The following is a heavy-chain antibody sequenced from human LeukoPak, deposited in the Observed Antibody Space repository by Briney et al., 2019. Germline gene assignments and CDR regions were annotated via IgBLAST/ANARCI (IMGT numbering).Heavy chain of an antibody. V-gene: IGHV3-23*01. CDR2: ISGSGGST. CDR1: GFTFSSYA. Sequence: SGGSLRLSCAASGFTFSSYAMSWVRQAPGKGLEWVSAISGSGGSTYYADSVKGRFTISSDNSKNTLYLQMNSLRAEDTAVYYCAKYYRHLAAGLYFDYWGQGTLVTVSS. D-gene: IGHD6-13*01. J-gene: IGHJ4*02. CDR3: AKYYRHLAAGLYFDY.